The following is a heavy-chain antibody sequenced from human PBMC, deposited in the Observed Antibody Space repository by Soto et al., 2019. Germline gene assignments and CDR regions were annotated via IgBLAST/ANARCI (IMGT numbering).Heavy chain of an antibody. CDR2: ISAYNGNT. CDR3: ATHKDYYDSSGYHH. J-gene: IGHJ5*02. Sequence: AAVKVSCKASGYTFTSYGISWVRQAPGQGLEWMGWISAYNGNTNYAQKLQGRVTMTTDTSTSTAYMELRSLRSDDTAVYYCATHKDYYDSSGYHHWGQGTLVTVSS. CDR1: GYTFTSYG. V-gene: IGHV1-18*04. D-gene: IGHD3-22*01.